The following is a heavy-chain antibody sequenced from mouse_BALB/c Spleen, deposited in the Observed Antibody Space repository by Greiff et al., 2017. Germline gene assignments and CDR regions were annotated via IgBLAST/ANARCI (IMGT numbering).Heavy chain of an antibody. CDR3: ARFYDGYGFAY. V-gene: IGHV3-6*02. CDR1: GYSITSGYY. CDR2: ISYDGSN. Sequence: VQLKESGPGLVKPSQSLSLTCSVTGYSITSGYYWNWIRQFPGNKLEWMGYISYDGSNNYNPSLKNRISITRDTSKNQFFLKLNSVTTEDTATYYCARFYDGYGFAYWGQGTLVTVSA. D-gene: IGHD2-3*01. J-gene: IGHJ3*01.